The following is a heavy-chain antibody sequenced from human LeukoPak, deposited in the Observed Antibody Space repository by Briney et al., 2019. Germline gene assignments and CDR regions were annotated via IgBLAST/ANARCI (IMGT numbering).Heavy chain of an antibody. J-gene: IGHJ3*01. CDR1: GGSISSYY. CDR2: IYYGGSP. Sequence: SETLSLTCTVSGGSISSYYWSWIRQPPGKGLEWIGYIYYGGSPNYNPSLKSRVTMSIDTSKNQFSLKLSSVTAADTAVYYCATGGAGIAAAPWGQGTMVTVSS. D-gene: IGHD6-13*01. CDR3: ATGGAGIAAAP. V-gene: IGHV4-59*01.